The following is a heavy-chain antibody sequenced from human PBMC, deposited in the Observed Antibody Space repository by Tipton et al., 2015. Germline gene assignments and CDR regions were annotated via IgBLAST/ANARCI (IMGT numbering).Heavy chain of an antibody. D-gene: IGHD1-1*01. V-gene: IGHV4-38-2*01. Sequence: TLSLTCAVSGYSISSGYYWSWIRQPPGKGLEWIGSFFHSGNTFHNPSLRSRVIISVDTSKNQFSLKLSSVTAADTALYYCARGPWKTFDYWGQGTLVTVSS. CDR3: ARGPWKTFDY. CDR1: GYSISSGYY. CDR2: FFHSGNT. J-gene: IGHJ4*02.